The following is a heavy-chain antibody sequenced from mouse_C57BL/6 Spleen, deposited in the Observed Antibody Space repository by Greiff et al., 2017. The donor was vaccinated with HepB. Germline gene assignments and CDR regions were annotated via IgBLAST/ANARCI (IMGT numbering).Heavy chain of an antibody. D-gene: IGHD1-1*01. CDR1: GYSITSGYD. CDR3: ARGEGYYGSSYGAMDY. Sequence: EVMLVESGPGMVKPSQSLSLTCTVPGYSITSGYDWHWIRHFPGNKLEWMGYISYSGSTNYNPSLKSRISITHDTSKNHFFLKLNSVTTEDTATYYCARGEGYYGSSYGAMDYWGQGTSVTVSS. V-gene: IGHV3-1*01. CDR2: ISYSGST. J-gene: IGHJ4*01.